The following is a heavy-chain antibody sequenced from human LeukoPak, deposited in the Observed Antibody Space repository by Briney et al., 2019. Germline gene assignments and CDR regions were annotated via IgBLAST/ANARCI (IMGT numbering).Heavy chain of an antibody. CDR2: ISYDGSKK. CDR1: GFTFSYSG. D-gene: IGHD2-21*02. Sequence: GGSLRLSCAASGFTFSYSGIHWVRQAPGKGLEWVATISYDGSKKYYADYVKGRFTISRDNSKNTLYLQMSSLRAEDTAVYYCAKSSCRGDCYSDYWGQGTLVTVSP. CDR3: AKSSCRGDCYSDY. J-gene: IGHJ4*02. V-gene: IGHV3-30*18.